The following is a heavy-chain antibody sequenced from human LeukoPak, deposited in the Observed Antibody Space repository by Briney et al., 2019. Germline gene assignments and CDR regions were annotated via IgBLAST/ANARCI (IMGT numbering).Heavy chain of an antibody. CDR1: GGSISSSSYY. CDR3: ARAGNGILTGYFQNWYFDL. Sequence: SETLSLTCTVSGGSISSSSYYWGWIRQPPGKGLGWIGSIYYSGSTYYNPSLKSRVTISVDTSKNQFSLKLSSVTAADTAVYYCARAGNGILTGYFQNWYFDLWGRGTLVTVSS. CDR2: IYYSGST. D-gene: IGHD3-9*01. V-gene: IGHV4-39*07. J-gene: IGHJ2*01.